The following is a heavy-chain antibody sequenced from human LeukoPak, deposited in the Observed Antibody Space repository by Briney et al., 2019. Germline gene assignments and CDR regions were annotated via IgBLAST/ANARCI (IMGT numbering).Heavy chain of an antibody. Sequence: GGSLRLSCAASGFTFSTYAMSWVRQAPGEGLEFVSIICGDDGSTYYADSVKGRFTISRDNSKNTLYPQMNSLKAEDTAVYYCAKGGSASCYSALAYWGQGTLVTVSS. CDR1: GFTFSTYA. J-gene: IGHJ4*02. CDR3: AKGGSASCYSALAY. CDR2: ICGDDGST. V-gene: IGHV3-23*01. D-gene: IGHD2-15*01.